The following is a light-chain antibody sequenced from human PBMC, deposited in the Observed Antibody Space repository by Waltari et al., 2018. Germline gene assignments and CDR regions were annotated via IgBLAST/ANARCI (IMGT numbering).Light chain of an antibody. CDR3: SSYTSTTL. CDR2: DVD. CDR1: SSDVDGYNY. Sequence: QSALTQPASVSGSPGQSITISCTGNSSDVDGYNYVSWYQQHPGKAPKLMLYDVDKRPSGVSGRFSGAKSGNTASLTIAGLQPEDEADYYCSSYTSTTLVGGGTKLTVL. J-gene: IGLJ2*01. V-gene: IGLV2-14*03.